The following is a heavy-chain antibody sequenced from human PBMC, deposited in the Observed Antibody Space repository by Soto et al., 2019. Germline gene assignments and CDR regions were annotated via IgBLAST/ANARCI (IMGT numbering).Heavy chain of an antibody. J-gene: IGHJ6*01. D-gene: IGHD3-10*01. V-gene: IGHV3-33*01. CDR1: GFTFSSYG. CDR2: IWYDGSNK. CDR3: ATVSRFAMDV. Sequence: QVQLVESGGGVVQPGRSLRLSCAASGFTFSSYGMHWVRQAQGKGLEWVAVIWYDGSNKYYADSVKGRFTTSRDNSKNTLYLQMNSMRAEDMAVYYGATVSRFAMDVWGQGTTVTVSS.